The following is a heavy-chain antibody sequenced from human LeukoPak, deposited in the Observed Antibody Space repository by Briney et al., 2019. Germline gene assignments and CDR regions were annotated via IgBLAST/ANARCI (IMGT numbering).Heavy chain of an antibody. J-gene: IGHJ4*02. D-gene: IGHD6-13*01. V-gene: IGHV4-59*01. CDR2: IYYSGST. Sequence: PSETLSLTCTVSGGSISSYHWSWIRQPPGKGLEWIGYIYYSGSTNYNPSLKSRVTISVDTSKNQFSLKLSSVTAADTAVYYCARGHSSSWRHFDYWGQGTLVTVSS. CDR1: GGSISSYH. CDR3: ARGHSSSWRHFDY.